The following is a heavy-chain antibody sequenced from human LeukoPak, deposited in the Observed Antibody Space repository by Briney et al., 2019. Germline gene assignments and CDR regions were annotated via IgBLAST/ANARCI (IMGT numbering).Heavy chain of an antibody. Sequence: SVKVSCKASGGTFSSYAISWVRQAPGRGLEWMGGIIPIFGTANYAQKFQGRVTITTDESTSTAYMELSSLRSEDTAVYYCARVVGELGYCSSTSCWNWFDPWGQGTLVTVSS. CDR3: ARVVGELGYCSSTSCWNWFDP. D-gene: IGHD2-2*01. V-gene: IGHV1-69*05. J-gene: IGHJ5*02. CDR1: GGTFSSYA. CDR2: IIPIFGTA.